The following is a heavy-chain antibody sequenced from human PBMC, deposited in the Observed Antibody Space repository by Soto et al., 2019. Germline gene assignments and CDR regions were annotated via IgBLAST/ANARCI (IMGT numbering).Heavy chain of an antibody. CDR2: INPSGGST. CDR3: ARGGYGGNGVDY. CDR1: GYTFTSYY. J-gene: IGHJ4*02. D-gene: IGHD2-15*01. Sequence: QVQLVQSGAEVKKPGASVKVSCKASGYTFTSYYMHWVRQAPGQGLEWMGIINPSGGSTSYAQKSQGRVAMTRAPSTSTVYMELSSLRAQDTAVYYCARGGYGGNGVDYWGQGTLVTVSS. V-gene: IGHV1-46*01.